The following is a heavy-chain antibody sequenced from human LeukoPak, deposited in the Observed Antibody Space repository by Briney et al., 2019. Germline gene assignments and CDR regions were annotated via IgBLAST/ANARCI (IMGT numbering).Heavy chain of an antibody. D-gene: IGHD6-13*01. CDR2: ISAYNGNT. V-gene: IGHV1-18*01. CDR3: ARSSGGYSSSWYAEYFQH. CDR1: GYTFTSYG. Sequence: ASVKVSCKASGYTFTSYGISWVRQAPGQGLEWMGWISAYNGNTNYAQKLQGRVTMTTDTSTSTAYMELRSLRSDDTAVYYCARSSGGYSSSWYAEYFQHWGQGTLVTVSS. J-gene: IGHJ1*01.